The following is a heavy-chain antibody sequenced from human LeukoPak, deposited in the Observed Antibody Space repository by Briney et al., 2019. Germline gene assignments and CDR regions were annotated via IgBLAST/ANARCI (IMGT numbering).Heavy chain of an antibody. V-gene: IGHV4-31*03. CDR1: GGSISRADYY. J-gene: IGHJ4*02. CDR3: ARKKDDGDYHIDY. Sequence: PSETPSLNCTVSGGSISRADYYRSWVRQHPGEGLGWIGYICYNGITYYNPSLKSRLTISVDTSENQFSLRLYSVTAADTAVYYCARKKDDGDYHIDYWGQGTLVTVSS. CDR2: ICYNGIT. D-gene: IGHD4-17*01.